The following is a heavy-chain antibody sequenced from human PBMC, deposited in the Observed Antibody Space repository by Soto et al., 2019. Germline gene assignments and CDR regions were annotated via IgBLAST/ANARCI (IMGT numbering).Heavy chain of an antibody. J-gene: IGHJ4*02. CDR1: GGSISSSNW. D-gene: IGHD2-15*01. CDR2: IYHSGST. CDR3: AGPSGNEEY. V-gene: IGHV4-4*02. Sequence: SETLSLTCAVSGGSISSSNWWSWVRQPPGKGLEWIGEIYHSGSTNYNPSLKSRVTISVDKSKNTLYLQMNSLRAEDTAVYYCAGPSGNEEYWGQGTLVTVSS.